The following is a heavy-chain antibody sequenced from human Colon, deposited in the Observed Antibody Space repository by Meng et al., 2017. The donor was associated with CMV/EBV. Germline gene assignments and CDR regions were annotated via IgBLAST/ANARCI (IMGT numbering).Heavy chain of an antibody. Sequence: GESLKISCAASGFTFSDYYMAWIRQAPGKGLEWVSYISSSGGTIYQSDSVKGRFTISRDNAKDSLYLQMNSLRADDTAVHYCARAGECTRASCSSHNYYGMDVWGQGTTVTVSS. D-gene: IGHD3-16*01. V-gene: IGHV3-11*01. CDR3: ARAGECTRASCSSHNYYGMDV. CDR2: ISSSGGTI. J-gene: IGHJ6*02. CDR1: GFTFSDYY.